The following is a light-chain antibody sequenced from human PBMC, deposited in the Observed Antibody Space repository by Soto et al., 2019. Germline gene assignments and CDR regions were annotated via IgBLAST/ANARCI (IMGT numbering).Light chain of an antibody. Sequence: EIVMTQSPATLSLSPGERATLSCRASQIVGSNLAWYQHKPGQAPRLLIFGASIRATDVPDRFSGSGSGTDFTLTISSLQSEDFAVYYCQQYNDWPLTFGGGTKVEIK. V-gene: IGKV3-15*01. CDR3: QQYNDWPLT. CDR1: QIVGSN. CDR2: GAS. J-gene: IGKJ4*01.